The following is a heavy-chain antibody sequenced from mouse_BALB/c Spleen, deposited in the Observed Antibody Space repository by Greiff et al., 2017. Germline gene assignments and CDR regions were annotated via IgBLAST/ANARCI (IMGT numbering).Heavy chain of an antibody. D-gene: IGHD2-1*01. V-gene: IGHV1-4*01. J-gene: IGHJ4*01. Sequence: VQLQQSGAELARPGASVKMSCKASGYTFTSYTMHWVKQRPGQGLEWIGYINPSSGYTNYNQKFKDKATLTADKSSSTAYMQLSSLTSEDSAVYYCARSGGNYYYYAMDYWGQGTSVTVSS. CDR1: GYTFTSYT. CDR3: ARSGGNYYYYAMDY. CDR2: INPSSGYT.